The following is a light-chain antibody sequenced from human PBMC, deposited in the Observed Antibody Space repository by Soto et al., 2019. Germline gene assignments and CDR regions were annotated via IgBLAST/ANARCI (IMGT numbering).Light chain of an antibody. CDR3: QQRSNWPIT. CDR2: DAA. Sequence: EIVLTQSPATLSLSPGERATLSCRASQSVSSYLAWYQQKPGQAPRLLIYDAANMDTGIPARFSGSGSGTDFTLTISSLEPEDFAIYYCQQRSNWPITFGQGTRLEIK. V-gene: IGKV3-11*01. CDR1: QSVSSY. J-gene: IGKJ5*01.